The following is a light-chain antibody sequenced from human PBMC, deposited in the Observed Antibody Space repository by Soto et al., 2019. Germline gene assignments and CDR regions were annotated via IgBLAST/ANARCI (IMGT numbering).Light chain of an antibody. CDR2: DVN. J-gene: IGLJ3*02. Sequence: QSALTQPASVSGSPGQSITISCTGTSSDIGGYNYVSWYQHHPGKAPKLLIYDVNNRPSGVSNRFSGSKSGNPASLTISGRQSEDEADYYCSSYSSTGTPVFGGGTKLTVL. CDR3: SSYSSTGTPV. V-gene: IGLV2-14*03. CDR1: SSDIGGYNY.